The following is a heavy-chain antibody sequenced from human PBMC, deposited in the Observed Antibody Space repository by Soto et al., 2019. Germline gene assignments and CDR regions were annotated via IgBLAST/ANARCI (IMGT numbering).Heavy chain of an antibody. CDR3: ARVGVTIFGVVIRGKNWFEP. CDR1: GCSISSGYY. D-gene: IGHD3-3*01. V-gene: IGHV4-38-2*01. CDR2: IYHSGST. J-gene: IGHJ5*02. Sequence: SETLSLTCAVSGCSISSGYYWGWIRQPPGKGLEWIGSIYHSGSTYYNPSLKSRVTISVDTSKNQFSLKLSSVTAADTAVYYCARVGVTIFGVVIRGKNWFEPWGQGTLVIVSS.